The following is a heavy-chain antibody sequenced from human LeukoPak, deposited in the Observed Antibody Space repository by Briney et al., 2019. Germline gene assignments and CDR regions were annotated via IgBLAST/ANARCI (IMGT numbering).Heavy chain of an antibody. CDR2: INHSGST. J-gene: IGHJ5*02. Sequence: PSETLSLTYAVYGGSFSGYYWSWIRQPPGKGLEWIGEINHSGSTNYNPSLKSRVTISVDTSKNQFSLKLSSVTAADTAVYYCARGRLRVWFDPWGQGTLVTVSS. D-gene: IGHD4-17*01. CDR3: ARGRLRVWFDP. V-gene: IGHV4-34*01. CDR1: GGSFSGYY.